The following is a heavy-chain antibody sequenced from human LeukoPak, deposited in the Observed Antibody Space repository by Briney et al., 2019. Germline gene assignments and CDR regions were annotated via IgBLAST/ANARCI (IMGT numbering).Heavy chain of an antibody. J-gene: IGHJ3*02. CDR1: GDSVSTNGVA. CDR3: ARGRSSAFDT. V-gene: IGHV6-1*01. CDR2: TYYRSKWYN. Sequence: SQTLSLTCGISGDSVSTNGVAWNWIRQSPSRGLEWLGRTYYRSKWYNDHAVSVKSRITINPDTSRNQFSLQLNSVTPEDTAVYYCARGRSSAFDTWGQGTVVTVSS.